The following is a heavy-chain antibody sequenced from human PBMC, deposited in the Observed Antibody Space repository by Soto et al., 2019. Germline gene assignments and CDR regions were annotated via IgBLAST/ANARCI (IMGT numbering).Heavy chain of an antibody. J-gene: IGHJ4*02. CDR3: ASCVGGSCYSGYFDY. V-gene: IGHV1-69*02. CDR2: IIPILGIA. CDR1: GGTFSSYT. Sequence: SVKVSCKASGGTFSSYTISWVRQAPGQGLEWMGRIIPILGIANHAQKFQGRVTITADKSTSTAYMELSSLRSEDTAVYYCASCVGGSCYSGYFDYWGQGTLVTVSS. D-gene: IGHD2-15*01.